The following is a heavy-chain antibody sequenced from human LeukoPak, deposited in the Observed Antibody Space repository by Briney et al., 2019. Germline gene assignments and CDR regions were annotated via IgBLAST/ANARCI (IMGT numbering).Heavy chain of an antibody. V-gene: IGHV4-39*01. CDR1: GASVSSSNYY. J-gene: IGHJ4*02. CDR2: IYSSGNT. Sequence: SQTLSLTCAVSGASVSSSNYYWGWVRQSPGKGLEWIGNIYSSGNTYYNASLKSRVTMYIDTSKNQFSLKLSSVTAADTAMYYCAKSNGYGLIDYWGQGTLVTVSS. D-gene: IGHD5-12*01. CDR3: AKSNGYGLIDY.